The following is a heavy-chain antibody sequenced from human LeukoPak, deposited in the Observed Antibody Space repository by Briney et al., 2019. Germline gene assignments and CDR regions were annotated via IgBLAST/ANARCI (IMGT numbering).Heavy chain of an antibody. V-gene: IGHV3-15*01. J-gene: IGHJ4*02. CDR3: ATGSSSSSYY. D-gene: IGHD6-6*01. CDR1: GFSFSNAW. Sequence: KTGGSLRLSCAASGFSFSNAWMSWVRQAPGKGLEWVGRIKSKSDGGTTEYAAPVKGRLNISRDDSKNTLYLQMNSLKTEDTAVYYCATGSSSSSYYWGQGTLVTVSS. CDR2: IKSKSDGGTT.